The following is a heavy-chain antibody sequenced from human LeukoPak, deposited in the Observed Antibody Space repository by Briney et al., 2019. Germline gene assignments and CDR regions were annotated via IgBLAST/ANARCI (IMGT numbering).Heavy chain of an antibody. CDR1: GYTLTIYD. V-gene: IGHV1-8*01. CDR3: ARVLSGSYSPFFDY. Sequence: ASVTVSFKASGYTLTIYDINWVRQGTGQGMEWMGWMNTNSGNTGYSQKFQGRGTITRNSAISTAYIELSSLRSEDTAVYYCARVLSGSYSPFFDYWGQGTLVTVSS. J-gene: IGHJ4*02. CDR2: MNTNSGNT. D-gene: IGHD1-26*01.